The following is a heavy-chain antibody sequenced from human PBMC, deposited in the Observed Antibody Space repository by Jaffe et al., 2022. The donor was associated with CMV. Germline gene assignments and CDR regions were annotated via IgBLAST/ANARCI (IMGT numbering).Heavy chain of an antibody. D-gene: IGHD6-19*01. V-gene: IGHV3-30*18. Sequence: QVQLVESGGGVVQPGRSLRLSCAASGFTFSSYGMHWVRQAPGKGLEWVAVISYDGSNKYYADSVKGRFTISRDNSKNTLYLQMNSLRAEDTAVYYCAKWGDSSGWSAPYYFDYWGQGTLVTVSS. CDR2: ISYDGSNK. CDR3: AKWGDSSGWSAPYYFDY. CDR1: GFTFSSYG. J-gene: IGHJ4*02.